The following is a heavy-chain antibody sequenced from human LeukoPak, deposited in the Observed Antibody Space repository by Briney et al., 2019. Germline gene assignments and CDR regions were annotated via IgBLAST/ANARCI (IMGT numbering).Heavy chain of an antibody. V-gene: IGHV3-15*01. Sequence: PGGSLRLSCAASGFTFSSYAMSWVRQAPGKGLEWVGRIKSKTDGGTTDYAAHVKGRFTISRDDSKNTLYLQMNSLKTEDTAVYYCTTSLDGYYYDSSGYYYWGQGTLVTVSS. J-gene: IGHJ4*02. CDR1: GFTFSSYA. D-gene: IGHD3-22*01. CDR2: IKSKTDGGTT. CDR3: TTSLDGYYYDSSGYYY.